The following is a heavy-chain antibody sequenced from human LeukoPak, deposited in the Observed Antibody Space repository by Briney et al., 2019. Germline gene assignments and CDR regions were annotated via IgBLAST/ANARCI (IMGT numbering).Heavy chain of an antibody. J-gene: IGHJ4*02. D-gene: IGHD1-7*01. CDR1: GASISSYY. CDR3: ARHVRELRAFDY. V-gene: IGHV4-59*08. CDR2: IYYSGST. Sequence: SETLSLTCTVSGASISSYYWSWIRQPPGEGLEWIGYIYYSGSTNYNPSLKSRVTISVDTSKNQFSLKLSSVTAADTAVYYCARHVRELRAFDYWGQGTLVTVSS.